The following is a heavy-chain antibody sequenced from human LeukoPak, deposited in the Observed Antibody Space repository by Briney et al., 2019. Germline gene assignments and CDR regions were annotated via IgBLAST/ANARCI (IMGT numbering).Heavy chain of an antibody. CDR2: INHSGST. CDR1: GGSFSSYY. CDR3: ASSNFWSGYYLNRYFDY. D-gene: IGHD3-3*01. J-gene: IGHJ4*02. V-gene: IGHV4-34*01. Sequence: SETLSLTCAVYGGSFSSYYWSWIRQPPGKGLEWIGEINHSGSTNYNPSLKSRVTISVDTSKNQFSLKLSSVTAADTAVYYCASSNFWSGYYLNRYFDYWGQGTLVTVSS.